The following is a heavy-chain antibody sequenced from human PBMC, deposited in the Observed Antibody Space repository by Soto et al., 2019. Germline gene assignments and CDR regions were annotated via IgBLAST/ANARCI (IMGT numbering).Heavy chain of an antibody. J-gene: IGHJ1*01. CDR2: ISYGGST. CDR3: SGGILV. D-gene: IGHD3-16*01. CDR1: GGSINSGGYC. Sequence: QVQLQESGPGLVKPSQTLSLTCTVSGGSINSGGYCWSWIRQHPGKGLDWIGCISYGGSTSYNPSLKSRVTIAVDTSKNQFSLKLTSVTAADTAVYSCSGGILVWGQGALITVSS. V-gene: IGHV4-31*03.